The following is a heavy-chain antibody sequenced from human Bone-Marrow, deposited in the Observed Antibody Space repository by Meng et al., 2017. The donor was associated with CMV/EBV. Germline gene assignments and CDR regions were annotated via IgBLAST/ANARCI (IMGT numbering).Heavy chain of an antibody. CDR3: VKDGHRGYYMDV. D-gene: IGHD5-18*01. CDR2: IWYDGSNK. V-gene: IGHV3-33*06. Sequence: GGSLRLSCAASGFTSSSYGMHWVRQAPGKGLEGVALIWYDGSNKYYADSVKGRFTIARDNSKITLYLQMNSLRAEDTAVYYCVKDGHRGYYMDVWGQGTTVTVSS. CDR1: GFTSSSYG. J-gene: IGHJ6*02.